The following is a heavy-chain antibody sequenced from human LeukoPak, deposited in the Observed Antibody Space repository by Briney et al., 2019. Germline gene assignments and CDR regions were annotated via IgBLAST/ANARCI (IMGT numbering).Heavy chain of an antibody. J-gene: IGHJ4*02. CDR2: IKQDGSEK. V-gene: IGHV3-7*01. CDR1: GFTFSSYW. CDR3: ARDVYDLWSGYSVWDY. Sequence: GGSLRLSCAASGFTFSSYWMSWVRQAPGKGLEWVANIKQDGSEKYYVDSVKGRFTISRDNAKNSLYLQMNSLRAEDTAVYYCARDVYDLWSGYSVWDYWGQGTLVTVSS. D-gene: IGHD3-3*01.